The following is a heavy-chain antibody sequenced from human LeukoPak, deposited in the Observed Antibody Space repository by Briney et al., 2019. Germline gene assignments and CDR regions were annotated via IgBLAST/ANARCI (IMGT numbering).Heavy chain of an antibody. Sequence: ASETLSLTCTVSGYPISSGYYWGWIRQPPGKGLEWIGSIYHSGSTYYNPSLKSRVTISVDTSKNQFSLKLSSVTAADTAVYYCASQLERPYDILTGYKFDPWGQGTLVTVSS. CDR3: ASQLERPYDILTGYKFDP. V-gene: IGHV4-38-2*02. D-gene: IGHD3-9*01. J-gene: IGHJ5*02. CDR1: GYPISSGYY. CDR2: IYHSGST.